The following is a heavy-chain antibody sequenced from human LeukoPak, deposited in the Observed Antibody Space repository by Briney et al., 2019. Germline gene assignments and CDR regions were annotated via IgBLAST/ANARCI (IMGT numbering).Heavy chain of an antibody. Sequence: KTGGSLRLSCAASGFTFSRYSMNWVRQAPGKGLEWVSSISSSSSFIYYADSVKGRFTISRDNSKNTLYLQMNSLRAEDTAVYYCAKSVGDYDFWSGYWEYYFDYWGQGTLVTVSS. V-gene: IGHV3-21*04. CDR1: GFTFSRYS. J-gene: IGHJ4*02. CDR3: AKSVGDYDFWSGYWEYYFDY. CDR2: ISSSSSFI. D-gene: IGHD3-3*01.